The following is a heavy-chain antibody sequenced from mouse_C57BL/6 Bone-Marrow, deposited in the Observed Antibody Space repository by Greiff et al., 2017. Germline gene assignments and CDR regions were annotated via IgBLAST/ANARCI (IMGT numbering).Heavy chain of an antibody. J-gene: IGHJ2*01. V-gene: IGHV1-5*01. CDR3: TRYPRGVTTVVAFDY. CDR1: GYTFTSYW. Sequence: EVQLQQSGTVLARPGASVKMSCKTSGYTFTSYWMHWVKQRPGQGLEWIGAIYPGNSDTSYNQKFKGKAKLTAVTSASTAYMELSSLTNEDSAVYYCTRYPRGVTTVVAFDYWGQGTTLTVSS. CDR2: IYPGNSDT. D-gene: IGHD1-1*01.